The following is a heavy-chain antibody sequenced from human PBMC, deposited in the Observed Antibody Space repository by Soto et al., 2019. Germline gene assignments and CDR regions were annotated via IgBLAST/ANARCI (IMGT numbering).Heavy chain of an antibody. J-gene: IGHJ4*02. CDR1: GFTFSDDY. D-gene: IGHD5-12*01. V-gene: IGHV3-11*05. CDR3: ARGGYSGYDRFDY. Sequence: GGSLRLSFAASGFTFSDDYMSWIRQAPGKGLEWVSYISSSSSYTNYADSVKGRFTISRDNAKNSLYLQMNSLRAEDTAVYYCARGGYSGYDRFDYWGPGTLVTVSS. CDR2: ISSSSSYT.